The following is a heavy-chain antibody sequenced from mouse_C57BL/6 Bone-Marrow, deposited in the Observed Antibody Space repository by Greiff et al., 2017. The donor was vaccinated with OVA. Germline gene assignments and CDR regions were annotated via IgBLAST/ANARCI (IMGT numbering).Heavy chain of an antibody. V-gene: IGHV1-82*01. J-gene: IGHJ2*01. D-gene: IGHD1-1*01. CDR3: AREHYYGSSYGRFDY. CDR1: GYAFSSSW. CDR2: IYPGDGDT. Sequence: VNVVESGPELVKPGASVKISCKASGYAFSSSWMNWVKQRPGKGLEWIGRIYPGDGDTNYNGKFKGKATLTADKSSSTAYMQLSSLTSEDSAVYVCAREHYYGSSYGRFDYWGQGTTLTVSS.